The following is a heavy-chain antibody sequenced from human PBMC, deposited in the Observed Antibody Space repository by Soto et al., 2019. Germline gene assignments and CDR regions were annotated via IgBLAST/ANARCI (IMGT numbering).Heavy chain of an antibody. CDR1: GGSFSGYY. D-gene: IGHD3-22*01. Sequence: ASETLSLTCAVYGGSFSGYYWSWIRQPPGKGLEWIGEINHSGSTNYNPSLKSRVTISVDTSKNQFSLKLSSVTAADTAVYYCARALPAYYYDSSGYFDYWGQGTLVTVSS. J-gene: IGHJ4*02. CDR2: INHSGST. CDR3: ARALPAYYYDSSGYFDY. V-gene: IGHV4-34*01.